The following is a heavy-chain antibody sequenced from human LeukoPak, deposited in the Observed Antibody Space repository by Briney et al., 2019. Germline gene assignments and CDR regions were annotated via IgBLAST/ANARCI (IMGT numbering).Heavy chain of an antibody. V-gene: IGHV4-31*03. CDR2: IYYSGST. J-gene: IGHJ4*02. D-gene: IGHD4-11*01. Sequence: SETLSLTCTVSGGSISSGGYYWSWIRQLPGKGLEWIGYIYYSGSTYYNPSLKSRVIISVDTSKKQFSLMLNSVTAADTAVYYCARGDYIYFDDWGQGTLVTVSS. CDR3: ARGDYIYFDD. CDR1: GGSISSGGYY.